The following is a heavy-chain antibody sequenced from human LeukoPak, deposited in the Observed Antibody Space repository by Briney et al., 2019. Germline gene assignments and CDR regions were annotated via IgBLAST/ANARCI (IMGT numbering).Heavy chain of an antibody. Sequence: GGSLRLSCVVSGFTFSSYDMHWVRKRKGEGLEWVSDIGKAGDTYYADSVKGRFTISRENAKNSLYLQMNSLRDGDTAVYYCVRDPYGWGMDVWGQGTTVIVSS. D-gene: IGHD4-17*01. J-gene: IGHJ6*02. CDR2: IGKAGDT. CDR3: VRDPYGWGMDV. CDR1: GFTFSSYD. V-gene: IGHV3-13*01.